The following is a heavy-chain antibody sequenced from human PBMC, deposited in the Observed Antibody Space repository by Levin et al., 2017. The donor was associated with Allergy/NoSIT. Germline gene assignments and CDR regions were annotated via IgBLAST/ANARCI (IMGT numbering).Heavy chain of an antibody. J-gene: IGHJ5*02. CDR2: ISGSGGST. Sequence: GGSLRLSCAASGFTFSSYAMSWVRQAPGKGLEWVSAISGSGGSTYYADSVKGRFTISRDNSKNTLYLQMNSLRAEDTAVYYCAKDPYGSGSSDWFDPWGQGTLVTVSS. CDR3: AKDPYGSGSSDWFDP. D-gene: IGHD3-10*01. V-gene: IGHV3-23*01. CDR1: GFTFSSYA.